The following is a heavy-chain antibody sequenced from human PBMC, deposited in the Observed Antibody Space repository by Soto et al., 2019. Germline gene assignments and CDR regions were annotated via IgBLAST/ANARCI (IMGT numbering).Heavy chain of an antibody. J-gene: IGHJ3*02. D-gene: IGHD4-17*01. Sequence: HPGGSLRLSCAADGFTFSSYGMHWVRQAPGKGLEWVAVIWYDGSNKYYADSVKGRFTISRDNSKNTLYLQMNSLRAEDTAVYYCARGAGGYGDYNNDFDIWGQGTRVTVAS. CDR3: ARGAGGYGDYNNDFDI. CDR1: GFTFSSYG. V-gene: IGHV3-33*01. CDR2: IWYDGSNK.